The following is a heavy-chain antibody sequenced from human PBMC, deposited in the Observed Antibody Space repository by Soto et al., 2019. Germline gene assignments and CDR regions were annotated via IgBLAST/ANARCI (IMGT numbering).Heavy chain of an antibody. CDR2: IYYSGST. D-gene: IGHD1-20*01. CDR1: GGSVSSGSYY. CDR3: ARDYISPRRNYYGMDV. Sequence: PSETLSLTCTVSGGSVSSGSYYWSWIRQPPGKGLERIGYIYYSGSTNYNPSLKSRVTISVDTSKNQFSLKLSFVTAADTAVFYCARDYISPRRNYYGMDVWGQGTTVTVSS. J-gene: IGHJ6*02. V-gene: IGHV4-61*01.